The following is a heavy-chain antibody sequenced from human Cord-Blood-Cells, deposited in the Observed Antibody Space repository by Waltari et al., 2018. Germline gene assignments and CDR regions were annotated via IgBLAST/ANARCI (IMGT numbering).Heavy chain of an antibody. Sequence: QVQLPESGPGLVKPSETLSLTCTVSGGSISSYSCSWIRQHAGKGLEWIGRIYTSGSANYNPSLKSRVTMSVDTSKNQFSLKLSSVTAADTAVYYCASYTLSGYYDYWGQGTLVTVSS. V-gene: IGHV4-4*07. CDR2: IYTSGSA. CDR1: GGSISSYS. D-gene: IGHD3-22*01. CDR3: ASYTLSGYYDY. J-gene: IGHJ4*02.